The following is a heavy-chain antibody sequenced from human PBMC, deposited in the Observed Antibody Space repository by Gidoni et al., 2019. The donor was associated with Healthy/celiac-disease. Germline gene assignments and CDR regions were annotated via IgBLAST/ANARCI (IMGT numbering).Heavy chain of an antibody. Sequence: ELPLLDSGGGLVQPGGSLRLSCAASGFTFIRYAMSWVRQDPGKGLEWVSAISGSGGSTYYADAVKGRFTISRDNSKNTLYLKMNSLRAEDTAVYYCAKVDFWSGYQVGDYGMDVWGQGTTVTVSS. CDR3: AKVDFWSGYQVGDYGMDV. J-gene: IGHJ6*02. V-gene: IGHV3-23*01. CDR2: ISGSGGST. CDR1: GFTFIRYA. D-gene: IGHD3-3*01.